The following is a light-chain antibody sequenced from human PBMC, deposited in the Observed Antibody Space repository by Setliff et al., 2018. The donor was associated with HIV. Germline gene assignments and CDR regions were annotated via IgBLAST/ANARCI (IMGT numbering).Light chain of an antibody. CDR3: ASYRSPATYV. J-gene: IGLJ1*01. Sequence: QSVLTQPASVSGSPGQSITISCIGTSSDVGGYDFVSWYQQRPGKAPKLIIFDVSERPSGVSHRFSASKSGNTASLTISGLQTEDEADYFCASYRSPATYVFGMGTKVT. CDR2: DVS. V-gene: IGLV2-14*03. CDR1: SSDVGGYDF.